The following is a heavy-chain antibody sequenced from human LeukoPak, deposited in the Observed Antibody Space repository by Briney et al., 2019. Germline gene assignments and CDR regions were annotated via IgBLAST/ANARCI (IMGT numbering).Heavy chain of an antibody. CDR1: GGSFSGYY. CDR3: ARGHLGWIQIWAYRMDV. D-gene: IGHD5-18*01. Sequence: SETLSLTCAVYGGSFSGYYWNWIRQPPGKGLEWMGEINHSGSTNYNPSPKSRGTISVDTSKNQFSLKLSPVTAADTAVYYCARGHLGWIQIWAYRMDVWGQGTTVTVSS. CDR2: INHSGST. J-gene: IGHJ6*02. V-gene: IGHV4-34*01.